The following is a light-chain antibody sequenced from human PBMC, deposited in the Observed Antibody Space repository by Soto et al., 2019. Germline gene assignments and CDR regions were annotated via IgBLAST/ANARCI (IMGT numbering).Light chain of an antibody. J-gene: IGKJ1*01. CDR3: QQYNSYSHT. Sequence: EIVMTQSPATLSVSPGERATLSCRASQSVSSNLAWYQQKPGQAPRLLSYGASTRATGIPARFSGSGSGTEFTLTISSLQPDDFETYYCQQYNSYSHTFGQGTKVDIK. CDR1: QSVSSN. CDR2: GAS. V-gene: IGKV3-15*01.